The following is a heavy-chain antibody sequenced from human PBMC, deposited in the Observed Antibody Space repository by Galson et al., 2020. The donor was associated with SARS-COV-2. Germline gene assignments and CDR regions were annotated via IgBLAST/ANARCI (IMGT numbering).Heavy chain of an antibody. J-gene: IGHJ4*02. D-gene: IGHD6-13*01. CDR3: ARDPDGSSWFSPTYSDS. CDR2: IWNDGSNK. Sequence: GGSLRLACAAAGFTFSSYGMHWVRQAPGKGLEWVAVIWNDGSNKYYADSVTGRFTIYRDNSKNTLYLQMDSLRAGDTAVYYCARDPDGSSWFSPTYSDSWGSGTLVTVSS. V-gene: IGHV3-33*01. CDR1: GFTFSSYG.